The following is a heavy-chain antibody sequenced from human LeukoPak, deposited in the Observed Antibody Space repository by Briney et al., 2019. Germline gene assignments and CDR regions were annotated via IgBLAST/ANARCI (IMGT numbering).Heavy chain of an antibody. CDR1: GGTFSSYA. J-gene: IGHJ4*02. CDR3: AREKRGYSYGSDY. CDR2: IIPILGIA. D-gene: IGHD5-18*01. Sequence: GASVKVSCKASGGTFSSYAISWVRQAPGQGLEWMGRIIPILGIANYAQKFQGRVTITADKSTSTAYMELSSLRSEDTAVYYCAREKRGYSYGSDYWGQGTLVTVSS. V-gene: IGHV1-69*04.